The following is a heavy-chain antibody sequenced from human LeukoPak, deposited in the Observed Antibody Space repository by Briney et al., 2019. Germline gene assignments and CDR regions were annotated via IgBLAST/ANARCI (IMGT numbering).Heavy chain of an antibody. CDR3: ARDSGGIFGVIRAPDY. CDR1: GGTFSSYA. V-gene: IGHV1-69*13. CDR2: VIPIFGAA. J-gene: IGHJ4*02. Sequence: SVKVSCKASGGTFSSYAISWVRQAPGQGLEWMGGVIPIFGAANYAQKFQGRVTITADESTSTAYMELSSLRSEDTAVYYCARDSGGIFGVIRAPDYWGQGTLVTVSS. D-gene: IGHD3-3*01.